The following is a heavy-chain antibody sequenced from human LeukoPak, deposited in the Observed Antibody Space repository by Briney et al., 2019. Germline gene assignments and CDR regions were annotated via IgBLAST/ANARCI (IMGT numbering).Heavy chain of an antibody. CDR2: INHSGST. J-gene: IGHJ4*02. Sequence: SETLSLTCAVYGGSFSGYYWSWIRQPPGKGLEWIGEINHSGSTNYNPSLKSRVTISVDTSTKQFSLKLSSVTAEDTAVYYCARLLLGTTLDYWGQGNLVTVSS. CDR1: GGSFSGYY. CDR3: ARLLLGTTLDY. V-gene: IGHV4-34*01. D-gene: IGHD1-26*01.